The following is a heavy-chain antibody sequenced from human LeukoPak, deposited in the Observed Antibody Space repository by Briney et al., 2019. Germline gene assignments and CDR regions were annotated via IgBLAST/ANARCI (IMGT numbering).Heavy chain of an antibody. CDR3: AKEPREDCSSTSCPNWFES. J-gene: IGHJ5*01. Sequence: PGGSLSLSCAASGFTFNNYAMSWVRQAPGKGLEWVSAISASGGTTYYADSVKGRFTISRDNSDTTLFLQMNSLRAEDTAVYYCAKEPREDCSSTSCPNWFESWGDGALFTVSS. CDR1: GFTFNNYA. CDR2: ISASGGTT. D-gene: IGHD2-2*01. V-gene: IGHV3-23*01.